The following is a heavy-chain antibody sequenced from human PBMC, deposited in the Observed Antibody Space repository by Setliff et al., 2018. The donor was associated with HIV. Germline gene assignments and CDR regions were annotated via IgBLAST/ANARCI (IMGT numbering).Heavy chain of an antibody. J-gene: IGHJ3*02. CDR3: VRHGDYYDFIDI. V-gene: IGHV4-4*09. Sequence: SETLSLTCTVSGGSISGYYWSWIRQSPGKGLEWIGYIHSSGRTNFNPSLKSRVTLSIDTSKNQFSLNLTSMTAADTAVYFCVRHGDYYDFIDIWGQGTVVTVSS. D-gene: IGHD3-16*01. CDR2: IHSSGRT. CDR1: GGSISGYY.